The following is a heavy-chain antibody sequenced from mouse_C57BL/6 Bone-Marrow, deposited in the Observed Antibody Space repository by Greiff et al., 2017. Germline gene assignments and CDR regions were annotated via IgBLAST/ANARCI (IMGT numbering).Heavy chain of an antibody. Sequence: VHVKQSGPVLVKPGASVKMSCKASGYTFTDYYMNWVKQSHGKSLEWIGVINPYNGGTSYNQKFKGKATLTVDKSSSTAYMELNSLTSEDSAVYYCARPVYYGSSYWGQGTTLTVSS. J-gene: IGHJ2*01. CDR2: INPYNGGT. D-gene: IGHD1-1*01. CDR3: ARPVYYGSSY. V-gene: IGHV1-19*01. CDR1: GYTFTDYY.